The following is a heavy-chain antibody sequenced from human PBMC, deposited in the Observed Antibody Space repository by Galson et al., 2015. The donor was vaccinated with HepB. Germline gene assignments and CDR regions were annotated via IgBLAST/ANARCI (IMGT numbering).Heavy chain of an antibody. CDR2: ISSSSSYI. CDR1: GFTLISYT. J-gene: IGHJ4*02. Sequence: SLRLSCAASGFTLISYTMNWVRQAPGKGLEWVSSISSSSSYIYYADSVKGRFTISRDNAKNSLYLQMNSLRAEDTAVYYCAREWEVVGATSFAYWGQGTLVTVSS. CDR3: AREWEVVGATSFAY. D-gene: IGHD1-26*01. V-gene: IGHV3-21*06.